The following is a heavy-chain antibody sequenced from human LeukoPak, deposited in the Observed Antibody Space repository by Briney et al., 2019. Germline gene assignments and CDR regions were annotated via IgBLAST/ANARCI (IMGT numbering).Heavy chain of an antibody. CDR2: INPNSGGT. V-gene: IGHV1-2*02. CDR1: GYTFTGYY. CDR3: IAAAGTVRFDP. J-gene: IGHJ5*02. D-gene: IGHD6-13*01. Sequence: GASVKVSCKASGYTFTGYYMHWVRQAPGQGLEWMGWINPNSGGTNYAQKFQGRVTMTRDTSISTANMELSRLRSDDTAVYYCIAAAGTVRFDPWGQGTLVTVSS.